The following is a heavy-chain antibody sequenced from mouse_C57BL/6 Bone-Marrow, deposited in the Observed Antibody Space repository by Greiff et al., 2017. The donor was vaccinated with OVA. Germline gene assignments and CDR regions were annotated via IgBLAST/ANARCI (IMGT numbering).Heavy chain of an antibody. J-gene: IGHJ3*01. CDR2: IDPEAGET. CDR1: GFNIKDYY. V-gene: IGHV14-2*01. Sequence: EVQLQQSGAELVKPGASVKLSCTASGFNIKDYYMHWVKQRTEQGLEWIGRIDPEAGETKYAPKFQGKATITADTSSNTAYLQLSSLTSEDTAVYYCATVDSSGPGAYWGQGTLVTVSA. CDR3: ATVDSSGPGAY. D-gene: IGHD3-2*02.